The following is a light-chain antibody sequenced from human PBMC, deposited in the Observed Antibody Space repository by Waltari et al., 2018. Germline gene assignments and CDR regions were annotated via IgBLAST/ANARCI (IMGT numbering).Light chain of an antibody. Sequence: QSVLTQPPSVSAAPGQRVTISCSGGSSTIGHNYVSWYRQFPGTAPKLLIYENTERPPGIPGRFSGSKSGTSATLDITGLQAGDEADYYCGTWDSSLSGAVFGGGTHLTVL. CDR2: ENT. CDR1: SSTIGHNY. CDR3: GTWDSSLSGAV. J-gene: IGLJ7*01. V-gene: IGLV1-51*02.